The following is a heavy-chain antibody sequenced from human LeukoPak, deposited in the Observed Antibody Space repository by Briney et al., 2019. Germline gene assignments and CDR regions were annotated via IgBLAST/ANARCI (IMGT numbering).Heavy chain of an antibody. Sequence: QTGGSLRLSCAASGFTFSSYAMHWVRQAPGKGLEWVAVISYDGSNKYYADSVKGRFTISRDNSKNTLYLQMNSLRAEETAVYYCARESRRSPDYWGQGTLVTVSS. CDR2: ISYDGSNK. CDR1: GFTFSSYA. V-gene: IGHV3-30-3*01. CDR3: ARESRRSPDY. D-gene: IGHD3-3*01. J-gene: IGHJ4*02.